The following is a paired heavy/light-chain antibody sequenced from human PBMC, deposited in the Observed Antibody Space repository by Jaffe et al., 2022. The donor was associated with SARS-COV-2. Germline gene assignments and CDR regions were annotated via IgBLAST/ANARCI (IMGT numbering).Heavy chain of an antibody. CDR1: GFTFDDYA. J-gene: IGHJ4*02. CDR3: AKGDYCSGSCYSVPDY. Sequence: EVHLVESGGVVVQPGGSLRLSCAASGFTFDDYAMHWVRQAPGKGLEWVSLISWDGGSTYYVDSVKGRFTISRDNSKNSLYLQMNSLRAEDTAFYYCAKGDYCSGSCYSVPDYWGQGTLVTVSS. V-gene: IGHV3-43D*03. D-gene: IGHD2-15*01. CDR2: ISWDGGST.
Light chain of an antibody. Sequence: DIQMTQSPSSLSASVGDRVTITCRASQGIRNDLGWYQQKPGKAPKRLIYAASSLQSGVPSRFSGSASGTEFTLTISSLQPEDFATYYCLQHNSYPLTFGGGTKVEIK. V-gene: IGKV1-17*01. CDR1: QGIRND. CDR2: AAS. J-gene: IGKJ4*01. CDR3: LQHNSYPLT.